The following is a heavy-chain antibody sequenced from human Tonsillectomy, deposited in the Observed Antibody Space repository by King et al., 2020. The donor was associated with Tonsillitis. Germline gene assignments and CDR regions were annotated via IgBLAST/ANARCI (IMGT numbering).Heavy chain of an antibody. J-gene: IGHJ6*03. V-gene: IGHV1-18*01. CDR3: ARDPGAVAGMGYYYYYYMDV. CDR2: ISAYNVNT. CDR1: GYTFTSYG. D-gene: IGHD6-19*01. Sequence: QLVQSGAEVKKPGASVKVSCKASGYTFTSYGISWVRQAPGQGLEWMGWISAYNVNTNYAQKLQGRVTMTTDTSTSTAYMELRGLGSDDTAVYYCARDPGAVAGMGYYYYYYMDVWGKGTTVTVSS.